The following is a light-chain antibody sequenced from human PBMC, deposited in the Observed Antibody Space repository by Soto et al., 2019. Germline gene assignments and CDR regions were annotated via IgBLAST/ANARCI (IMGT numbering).Light chain of an antibody. CDR1: QSLLHSNGYNY. CDR2: FVS. Sequence: DIVMTQSPLSLPVTPGEPASISCRSSQSLLHSNGYNYLDWYLQKPGQSPQLLIYFVSNRASGVPDRFSGSGSGTDFTLKISRVGAEDVGVYYCMQALQTPRTFGQGTKLEIK. CDR3: MQALQTPRT. J-gene: IGKJ2*01. V-gene: IGKV2-28*01.